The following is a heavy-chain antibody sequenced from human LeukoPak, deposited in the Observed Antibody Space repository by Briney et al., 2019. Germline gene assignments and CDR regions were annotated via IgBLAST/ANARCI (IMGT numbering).Heavy chain of an antibody. CDR3: ARVKGVVTAILDY. J-gene: IGHJ4*02. V-gene: IGHV4-30-4*07. CDR1: GGSISSGGYS. Sequence: SETLSLTCAVSGGSISSGGYSWSWIRQSPGKGLEWIGYIYYSDSTYYNPSLKSRVTISVDTSKNQFSLKLSSVTAADTAVYYCARVKGVVTAILDYWGQGTLVTVSS. D-gene: IGHD2-21*02. CDR2: IYYSDST.